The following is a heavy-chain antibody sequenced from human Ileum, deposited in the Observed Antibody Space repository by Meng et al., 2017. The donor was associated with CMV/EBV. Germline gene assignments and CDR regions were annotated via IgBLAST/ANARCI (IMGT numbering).Heavy chain of an antibody. CDR1: GGSINDYY. J-gene: IGHJ4*02. D-gene: IGHD6-19*01. Sequence: SETLSLTCSVSGGSINDYYWAWIRQPPGKGLEWLGYGYYSGSTKYNPSLQSRVTISVDRSRNQFSLKLRSVTAADTAVYYCARAPIGTSGWYSLWGQGTLVTVSS. CDR3: ARAPIGTSGWYSL. CDR2: GYYSGST. V-gene: IGHV4-59*01.